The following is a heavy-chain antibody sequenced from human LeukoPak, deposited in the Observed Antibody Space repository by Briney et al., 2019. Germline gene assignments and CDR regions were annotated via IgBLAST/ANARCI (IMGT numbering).Heavy chain of an antibody. J-gene: IGHJ4*02. CDR3: ARANYYGSGRINYYFDY. D-gene: IGHD3-10*01. V-gene: IGHV4-30-2*01. CDR1: GGSISSGGYS. CDR2: IYHSGST. Sequence: SETLSLTCAVSGGSISSGGYSWSWIRQPPGKGLEWIGYIYHSGSTYYNPSLKSRVTISVDGSKNQFSLKLSSVTAADTAVYYCARANYYGSGRINYYFDYWGQGTLVTVSS.